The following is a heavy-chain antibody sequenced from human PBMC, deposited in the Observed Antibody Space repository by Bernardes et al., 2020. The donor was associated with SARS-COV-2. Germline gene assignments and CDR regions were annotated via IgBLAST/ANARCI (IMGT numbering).Heavy chain of an antibody. CDR2: IKQDGSEK. CDR1: GFTFSSYW. D-gene: IGHD1-26*01. J-gene: IGHJ3*02. Sequence: GGSLRLSCAASGFTFSSYWMSWVRQAPGKGLEWVANIKQDGSEKYYVDSVKGRFTISRDNANNSLYLQMNSLRAEDTAVYYCAREIVGANTGAFDIWGQGTMVTVSS. CDR3: AREIVGANTGAFDI. V-gene: IGHV3-7*01.